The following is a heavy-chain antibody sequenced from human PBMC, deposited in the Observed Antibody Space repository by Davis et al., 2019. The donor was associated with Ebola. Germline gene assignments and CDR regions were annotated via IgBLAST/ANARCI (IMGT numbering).Heavy chain of an antibody. CDR3: ARDPVTVTTEYYYYHGMDV. J-gene: IGHJ6*02. V-gene: IGHV3-7*03. Sequence: GGSLRLSCAASGFTFSSYWMSWVRQAPGKGLEWVANIKQDGSEKYYVDSVKGRFTISRDNAKNSLYLQMNSLRAEDTAVYYCARDPVTVTTEYYYYHGMDVWGQGTTVTVSS. CDR1: GFTFSSYW. CDR2: IKQDGSEK. D-gene: IGHD4-11*01.